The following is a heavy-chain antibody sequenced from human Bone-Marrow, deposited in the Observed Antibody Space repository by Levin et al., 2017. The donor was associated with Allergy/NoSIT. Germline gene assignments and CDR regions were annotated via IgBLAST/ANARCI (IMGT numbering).Heavy chain of an antibody. J-gene: IGHJ6*02. V-gene: IGHV1-2*02. Sequence: ASVKVSCKASGYTFTGYYMHWVRQAPGQGLEWMGWINPNSGGTNYAQKFQGRVTMTRDTSISTAYMELSRLRSDDTAVYYCASGVYRWNYESYYYYGMDVWGQGTTVTVSS. CDR3: ASGVYRWNYESYYYYGMDV. CDR2: INPNSGGT. CDR1: GYTFTGYY. D-gene: IGHD1-7*01.